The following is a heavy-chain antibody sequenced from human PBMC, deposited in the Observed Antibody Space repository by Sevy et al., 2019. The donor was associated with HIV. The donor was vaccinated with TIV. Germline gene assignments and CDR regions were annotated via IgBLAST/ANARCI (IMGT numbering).Heavy chain of an antibody. Sequence: SETLSLTCTVSGGSISSSSYYWGWIRQPPGKGLEWIGSIYYSGSTYYNPSLKSRVTISVDTSKNQFSLKLSSVTAADTAVYYCARYYDFWIGPFDPWGQGTLVTVSS. V-gene: IGHV4-39*01. CDR1: GGSISSSSYY. CDR2: IYYSGST. J-gene: IGHJ5*02. CDR3: ARYYDFWIGPFDP. D-gene: IGHD3-3*01.